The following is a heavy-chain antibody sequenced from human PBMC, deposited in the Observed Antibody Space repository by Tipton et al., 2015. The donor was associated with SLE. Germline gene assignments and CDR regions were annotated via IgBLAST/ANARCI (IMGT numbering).Heavy chain of an antibody. CDR3: AKVAYCSGGSCYPRYFDY. CDR2: ISGSGGST. CDR1: GFTFSSYA. J-gene: IGHJ4*02. V-gene: IGHV3-23*01. D-gene: IGHD2-15*01. Sequence: SLRLSCAASGFTFSSYAMSWVRQAPGKGLEWVSAISGSGGSTYYADSVKGRFTIFRDHSKNTLNLQMNSLRAGDTAVYYCAKVAYCSGGSCYPRYFDYWGQGTLVTVSS.